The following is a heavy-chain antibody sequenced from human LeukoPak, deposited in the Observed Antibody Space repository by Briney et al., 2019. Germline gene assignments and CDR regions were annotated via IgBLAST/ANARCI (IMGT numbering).Heavy chain of an antibody. CDR3: ARWVRAVFDY. CDR2: IYYSGST. Sequence: SETLSLTCSVSGGSISSSSYYWGWIRQSPGKGLERIGNIYYSGSTYNNPSLKSRVTISVDTSKNQFSLKLSSVTAADTAVYYCARWVRAVFDYWGQGTLVTVSS. CDR1: GGSISSSSYY. J-gene: IGHJ4*02. V-gene: IGHV4-39*01. D-gene: IGHD6-19*01.